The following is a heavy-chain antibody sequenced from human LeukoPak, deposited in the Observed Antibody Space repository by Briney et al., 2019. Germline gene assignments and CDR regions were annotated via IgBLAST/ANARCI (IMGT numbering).Heavy chain of an antibody. D-gene: IGHD3-10*01. CDR3: ARGESIYGMDV. CDR2: IYYSGST. J-gene: IGHJ6*02. CDR1: GGSISSSSYY. V-gene: IGHV4-39*07. Sequence: PSETLSLTCTVSGGSISSSSYYWGWIRQPPGKGLEWMGSIYYSGSTYYNPSLKSRVTISVETSKNQFSLKLSSVTAADTAVYYCARGESIYGMDVWGQGTTVTVSS.